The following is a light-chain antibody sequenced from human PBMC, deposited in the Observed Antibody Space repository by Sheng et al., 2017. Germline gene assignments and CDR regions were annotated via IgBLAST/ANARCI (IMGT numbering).Light chain of an antibody. Sequence: AIYLTQSPSSLSASVGDRVTISCRASQGVSNALAWFQQKPGKAPTLLIYDASILERGVPSRFSGSGSGTDFTLTISSLQPEDVATYFCQQYKKFPLTFGGGTRVEIK. CDR2: DAS. V-gene: IGKV1D-13*01. CDR3: QQYKKFPLT. J-gene: IGKJ4*01. CDR1: QGVSNA.